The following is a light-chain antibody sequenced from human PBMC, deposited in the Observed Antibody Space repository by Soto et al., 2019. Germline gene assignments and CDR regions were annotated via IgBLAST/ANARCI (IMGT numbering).Light chain of an antibody. CDR1: SSDVGAYIY. CDR3: GAYSDIDTKV. CDR2: EVN. Sequence: QSVLTQPASVSGSPGQSITISCGGTSSDVGAYIYVSWYQQFPGKAPKLILYEVNNRPSGVSNRFSGSKSDTTASLTTSGLQPEDEADYYCGAYSDIDTKVFGTGTKVTVL. V-gene: IGLV2-14*03. J-gene: IGLJ1*01.